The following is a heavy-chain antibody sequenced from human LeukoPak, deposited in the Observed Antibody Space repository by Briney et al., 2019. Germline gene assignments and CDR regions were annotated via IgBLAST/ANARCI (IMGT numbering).Heavy chain of an antibody. D-gene: IGHD3-22*01. CDR3: AKDPYDSPAPYFQH. J-gene: IGHJ1*01. V-gene: IGHV3-23*01. CDR2: ISGSGGST. CDR1: GFTFSSYA. Sequence: GGSLRLSCAASGFTFSSYAMSWVRQAPGKGLEWVSAISGSGGSTYYADSVKGRFTISRDNSKNMLYLQMNSLRAEDTAVYYCAKDPYDSPAPYFQHWGQGTLVTVSS.